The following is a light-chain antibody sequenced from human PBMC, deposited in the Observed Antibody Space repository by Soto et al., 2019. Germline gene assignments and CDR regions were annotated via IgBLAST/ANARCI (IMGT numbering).Light chain of an antibody. J-gene: IGLJ1*01. V-gene: IGLV2-14*02. Sequence: QSALTQPASVSGSPGQSITISCIGTSSDVGNYELVSWYQQLPGKAPKLIIYEVTKRPSGVPNRFSGSKSGNTASLTISGLQAEAEADYYSSSYPSSNTPVFGTGTKLTVL. CDR3: SSYPSSNTPV. CDR1: SSDVGNYEL. CDR2: EVT.